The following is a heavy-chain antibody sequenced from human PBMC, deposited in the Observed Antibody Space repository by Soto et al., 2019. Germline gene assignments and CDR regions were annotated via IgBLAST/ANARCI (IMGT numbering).Heavy chain of an antibody. V-gene: IGHV1-18*01. CDR1: GYSFTNYG. D-gene: IGHD6-19*01. J-gene: IGHJ6*03. CDR2: ISAYNGDT. Sequence: GASVKVSCKASGYSFTNYGITWVRQAPGQGFEWMGWISAYNGDTNYAQKLQGRVTMTTDASTSTAYLELRSPRSDDTAVYYCARDRGVAPPVAGNTHYYYYMDVWGKGTTVTSP. CDR3: ARDRGVAPPVAGNTHYYYYMDV.